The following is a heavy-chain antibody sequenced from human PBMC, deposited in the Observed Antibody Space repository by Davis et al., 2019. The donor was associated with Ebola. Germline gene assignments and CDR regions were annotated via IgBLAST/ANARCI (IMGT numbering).Heavy chain of an antibody. V-gene: IGHV3-30*18. CDR3: AKDRSVVVPAAIGY. D-gene: IGHD2-2*02. CDR2: ISYDGSNK. J-gene: IGHJ4*02. CDR1: GFTFSSYG. Sequence: GEFLKISCAASGFTFSSYGMHWVRQAPGKGLEWVAVISYDGSNKYYADSVKGRFTISRDNSKNTLYLQMNSLRAEDTAVYYCAKDRSVVVPAAIGYWGQGTLVTVSS.